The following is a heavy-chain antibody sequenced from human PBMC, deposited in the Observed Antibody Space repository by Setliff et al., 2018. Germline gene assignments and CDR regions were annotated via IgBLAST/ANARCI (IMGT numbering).Heavy chain of an antibody. V-gene: IGHV3-7*01. CDR1: GGSFSGYY. CDR3: GRVYNPKRDHGDYLGENFDY. Sequence: ETLSLTCAVYGGSFSGYYWSWIRQPPGKGLEWVANIKQDGSEKYYVDSVKGRFTISRDNAKNSLYLQMNSLRAEDTALYYCGRVYNPKRDHGDYLGENFDYWGQGTLVTVSS. CDR2: IKQDGSEK. J-gene: IGHJ4*02. D-gene: IGHD4-17*01.